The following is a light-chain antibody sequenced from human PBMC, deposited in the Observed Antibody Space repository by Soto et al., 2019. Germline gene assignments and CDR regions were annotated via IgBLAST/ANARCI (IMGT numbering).Light chain of an antibody. Sequence: ALTQPASVSGSPGQSITISCTGTSSDVGGYNYVSWYQQYPGKAPKLMIFGVSDRPSGVSNRFSGSKSGNTAPLTISGLQAEDEADYYCSSYKTSSTVVVFGGGTKVTVL. V-gene: IGLV2-14*01. CDR2: GVS. CDR3: SSYKTSSTVVV. CDR1: SSDVGGYNY. J-gene: IGLJ2*01.